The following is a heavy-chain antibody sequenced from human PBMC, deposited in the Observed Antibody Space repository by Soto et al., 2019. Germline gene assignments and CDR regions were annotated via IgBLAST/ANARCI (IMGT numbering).Heavy chain of an antibody. Sequence: KASETLSLTCTVSGGPISSSSYYWGWIRQPPGKGLEWIGSIYYSGSTYYNPSLKSRVTISVDTSKNQFSLKLSSVTAADTAVYYCARRPLSMVRGVISFYFDYWGQGTLVTVSS. J-gene: IGHJ4*02. CDR1: GGPISSSSYY. D-gene: IGHD3-10*01. CDR2: IYYSGST. V-gene: IGHV4-39*01. CDR3: ARRPLSMVRGVISFYFDY.